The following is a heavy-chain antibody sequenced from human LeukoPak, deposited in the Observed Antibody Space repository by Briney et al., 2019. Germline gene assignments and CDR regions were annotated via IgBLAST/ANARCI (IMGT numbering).Heavy chain of an antibody. CDR3: ARAPAAVPFDY. Sequence: GGSLRLSCAASGFTFSSYSMNWVRQAPGKGLEWVSSISSSSSYIYYADSVKGRFTISRDNAKNSLYLQMNSLRAEDTAVCYCARAPAAVPFDYWGQGTLVTVSS. D-gene: IGHD2-2*01. V-gene: IGHV3-21*01. CDR1: GFTFSSYS. J-gene: IGHJ4*02. CDR2: ISSSSSYI.